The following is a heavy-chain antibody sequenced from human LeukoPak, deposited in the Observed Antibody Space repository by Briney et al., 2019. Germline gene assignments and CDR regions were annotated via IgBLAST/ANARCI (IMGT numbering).Heavy chain of an antibody. J-gene: IGHJ5*02. D-gene: IGHD3-10*01. CDR1: GFTFSSYI. V-gene: IGHV3-21*01. CDR3: ATVRDNWFDP. CDR2: ISRNSTYI. Sequence: GGSLRLSCAASGFTFSSYIMNWVRQAPGKGLEWVASISRNSTYIHYADSVKGRFTISRDNAKNSLYLQMNNLRAEDTAVYYCATVRDNWFDPWGQGTLVTVSS.